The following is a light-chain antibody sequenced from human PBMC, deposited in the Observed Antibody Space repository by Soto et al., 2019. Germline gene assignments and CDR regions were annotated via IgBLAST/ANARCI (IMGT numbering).Light chain of an antibody. CDR3: LQVLHTPFI. Sequence: DIVMTQSPPSLSVTPGEPASISCRSSQSLLHSDGYTYVDWYVQRPGQSPQLLIYLGSNRASVVPDRLSGRGSGTDCTLQISKVESEDVGLYYCLQVLHTPFIFGHGTKVDFK. CDR1: QSLLHSDGYTY. V-gene: IGKV2-28*01. CDR2: LGS. J-gene: IGKJ3*01.